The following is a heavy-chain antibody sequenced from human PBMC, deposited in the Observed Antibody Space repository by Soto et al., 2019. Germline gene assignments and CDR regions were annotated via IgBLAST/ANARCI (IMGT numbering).Heavy chain of an antibody. CDR2: INIDGSST. CDR1: TFTFRSYW. D-gene: IGHD3-16*01. CDR3: ARVYIFGGSYDY. J-gene: IGHJ4*02. Sequence: GGSLRLSCAASTFTFRSYWMHWVRQVPGKGLVWVSRINIDGSSTSYADSVKGRFTISRDSAKNTLYLQMNSLRAEDTAVYYCARVYIFGGSYDYWGQGTLVTVSS. V-gene: IGHV3-74*01.